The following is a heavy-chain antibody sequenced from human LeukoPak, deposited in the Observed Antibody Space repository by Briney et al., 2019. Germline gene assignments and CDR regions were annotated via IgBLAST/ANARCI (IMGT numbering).Heavy chain of an antibody. V-gene: IGHV4-59*12. CDR3: ARGARGVTTLNFDY. CDR2: IYHSGST. D-gene: IGHD4-17*01. J-gene: IGHJ4*02. Sequence: SETLSLTCTVSGGSISSYYWTWMRQAPGKGLEWIGYIYHSGSTNYNPSLKSRVTMSVDTSKNQFSPKLSSVTAADTAVYYCARGARGVTTLNFDYWGQGTLVTVSS. CDR1: GGSISSYY.